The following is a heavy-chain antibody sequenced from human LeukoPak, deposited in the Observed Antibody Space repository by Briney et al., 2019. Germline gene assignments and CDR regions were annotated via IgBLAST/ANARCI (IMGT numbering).Heavy chain of an antibody. V-gene: IGHV1-18*01. CDR3: ARDGYCSGGSCSGLYGMDV. D-gene: IGHD2-15*01. J-gene: IGHJ6*02. Sequence: ASVKVSCKASGYTFTSYGISWVRQAPGQGLEWMGWISAYNGNTNYAQKHQGRVTMTTDTSTSTAYMELRSLRSDDTAVYYCARDGYCSGGSCSGLYGMDVWGQGTTVTVSS. CDR1: GYTFTSYG. CDR2: ISAYNGNT.